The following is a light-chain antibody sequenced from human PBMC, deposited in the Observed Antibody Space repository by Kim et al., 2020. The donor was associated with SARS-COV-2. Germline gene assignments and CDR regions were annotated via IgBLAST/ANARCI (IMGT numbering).Light chain of an antibody. CDR2: DAS. Sequence: DIQMTQSPSSLSASVGVRVTITCQASQDIANYLNWYQQKPGKAPKLLIYDASTLETGVPSRFSGSGSGTDFTFTISSLQPEDVATYYCQHSDNLPLTFGAGTKVDIK. V-gene: IGKV1-33*01. J-gene: IGKJ4*01. CDR1: QDIANY. CDR3: QHSDNLPLT.